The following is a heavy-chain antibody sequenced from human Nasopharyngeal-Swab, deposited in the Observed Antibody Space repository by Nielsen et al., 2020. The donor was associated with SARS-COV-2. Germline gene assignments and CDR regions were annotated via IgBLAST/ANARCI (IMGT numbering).Heavy chain of an antibody. CDR3: ARAAITMIVVVSAFDI. J-gene: IGHJ3*02. Sequence: RQRDAHVLEWIGYIYYSGSTYYNPSLKSRVTISVDTSKNQFSLKLSSVTAADTAVYYCARAAITMIVVVSAFDIWGQGTMVTVSS. D-gene: IGHD3-22*01. V-gene: IGHV4-31*02. CDR2: IYYSGST.